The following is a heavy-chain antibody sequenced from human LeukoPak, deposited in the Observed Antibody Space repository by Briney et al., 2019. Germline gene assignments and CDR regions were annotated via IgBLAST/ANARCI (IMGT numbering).Heavy chain of an antibody. D-gene: IGHD2-15*01. Sequence: PSETLSLTCTVSGASISSSYWNWIRQPPGKGLEWIGYISYSGSTNYNPSLQSRVTISIDTSKNHFSLKLRSVTAADTAVYFCARDSVFATNWFDPWGQGILVTVSS. CDR2: ISYSGST. CDR3: ARDSVFATNWFDP. CDR1: GASISSSY. V-gene: IGHV4-59*01. J-gene: IGHJ5*02.